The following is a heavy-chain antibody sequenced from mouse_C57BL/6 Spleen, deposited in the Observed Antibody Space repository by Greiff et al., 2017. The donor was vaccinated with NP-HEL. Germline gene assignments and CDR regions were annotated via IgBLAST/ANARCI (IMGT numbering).Heavy chain of an antibody. CDR2: IDPSDSET. Sequence: QVQLKQPGAELVRPGSSVKLSCKASGYTFTSYWMHWVKQRPIQGLEWIGNIDPSDSETHYNQKFKDKATLTVDKSSSTAYMQLSSLTSEDSAVYYCARSGYGNYGLGYWGQGTTLTVSS. CDR1: GYTFTSYW. V-gene: IGHV1-52*01. J-gene: IGHJ2*01. D-gene: IGHD2-1*01. CDR3: ARSGYGNYGLGY.